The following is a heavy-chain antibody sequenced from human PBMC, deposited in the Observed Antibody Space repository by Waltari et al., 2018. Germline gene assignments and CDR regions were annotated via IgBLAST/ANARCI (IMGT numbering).Heavy chain of an antibody. Sequence: EVQLVQSGAEVKKPGATVKISCKVSGYTFTDYYMHWVQQAPGKGLEWMGGFDPEDGETIYAQKFQGRVTMTEDTSTDTAYMELSSLRSEDTAVYYCATRPGSWFDYWGQGTLVTVSS. J-gene: IGHJ4*02. CDR1: GYTFTDYY. V-gene: IGHV1-69-2*01. CDR2: FDPEDGET. CDR3: ATRPGSWFDY. D-gene: IGHD6-13*01.